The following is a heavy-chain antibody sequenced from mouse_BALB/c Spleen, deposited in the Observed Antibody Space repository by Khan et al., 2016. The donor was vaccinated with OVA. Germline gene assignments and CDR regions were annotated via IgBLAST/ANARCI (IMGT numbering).Heavy chain of an antibody. V-gene: IGHV1-7*01. CDR3: ARRGLRSNIDY. D-gene: IGHD1-1*01. Sequence: QVQLQQSGAELAKPGASVKMSCKASGYTFINYWISWVKQRPGQGLEWIGYINPSTGYTEYNQNFKDKATLTSDKSSSTAYMQLSNLTSEDSAVNYCARRGLRSNIDYWGQGTTLTVSS. J-gene: IGHJ2*01. CDR2: INPSTGYT. CDR1: GYTFINYW.